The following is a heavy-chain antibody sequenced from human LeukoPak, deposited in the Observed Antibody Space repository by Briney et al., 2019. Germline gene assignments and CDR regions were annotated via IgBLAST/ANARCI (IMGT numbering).Heavy chain of an antibody. CDR2: ISGSGDST. CDR1: GFTVSSSY. D-gene: IGHD6-13*01. CDR3: AKTRPLDSSSWSHGDY. V-gene: IGHV3-23*01. Sequence: GGSLRLSCAASGFTVSSSYMSWVRQAPGKGLEWVSAISGSGDSTYYGDSVKGRFTISRDNSKSTLYLQMNSLRAEDTAVYYCAKTRPLDSSSWSHGDYWGQGTLVTVSS. J-gene: IGHJ4*02.